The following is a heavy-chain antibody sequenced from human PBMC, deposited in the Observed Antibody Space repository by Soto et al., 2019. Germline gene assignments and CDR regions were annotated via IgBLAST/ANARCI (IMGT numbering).Heavy chain of an antibody. V-gene: IGHV1-8*01. CDR3: ARGLRFLEWLLEYNWFDP. Sequence: ASVKVSCKASGYTFSSYDINWVRQATGQGLEWMGWMNPNSGNTGYAQKFQGRVTMTRNTSISTAYMELSSLRSEDTAVYYCARGLRFLEWLLEYNWFDPWGQGTLVTVSS. J-gene: IGHJ5*02. D-gene: IGHD3-3*01. CDR1: GYTFSSYD. CDR2: MNPNSGNT.